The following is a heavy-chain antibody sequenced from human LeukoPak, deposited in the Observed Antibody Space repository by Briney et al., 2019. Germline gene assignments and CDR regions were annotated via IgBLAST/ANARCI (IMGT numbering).Heavy chain of an antibody. J-gene: IGHJ4*02. CDR3: AREATVRGVTTNFDY. Sequence: SETLSLTCTVPGGSISSYYWSWIRQPAGKGLEWIGRIYTSGSTNYNPSLKSRVTMSVDTSKNQFSLKLSSVTAADTAVYYCAREATVRGVTTNFDYWGQGTLVTVSS. V-gene: IGHV4-4*07. CDR2: IYTSGST. CDR1: GGSISSYY. D-gene: IGHD3-10*01.